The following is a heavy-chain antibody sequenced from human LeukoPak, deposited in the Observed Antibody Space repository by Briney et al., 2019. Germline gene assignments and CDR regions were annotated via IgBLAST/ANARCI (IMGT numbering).Heavy chain of an antibody. CDR3: ARDHYTANWYFDY. Sequence: SETLSLTCAVSGESIINNNWWSWVRQPPGKGLEWIGEIHHSGTTNYNPSLKSRVTISVDKSKNQFYLKLSSVTAADTAVYYCARDHYTANWYFDYWGQGTLVTVSS. CDR2: IHHSGTT. CDR1: GESIINNNW. V-gene: IGHV4-4*02. D-gene: IGHD3-3*01. J-gene: IGHJ4*02.